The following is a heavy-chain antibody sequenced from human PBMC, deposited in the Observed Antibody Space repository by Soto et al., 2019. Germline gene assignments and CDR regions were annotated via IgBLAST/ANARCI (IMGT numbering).Heavy chain of an antibody. V-gene: IGHV3-30*18. D-gene: IGHD3-16*02. CDR2: ISYDGSNK. CDR1: GFTFSSYC. J-gene: IGHJ3*01. CDR3: AKGSYDYIWGSYRESIDAFDL. Sequence: GGSLRLSCAASGFTFSSYCMHWVRQAPGKGLEWVAVISYDGSNKYYADSVKGRFTISRDNSKNTLYLQMNSLRAEDTAVYYCAKGSYDYIWGSYRESIDAFDLWGQGTMVTVSS.